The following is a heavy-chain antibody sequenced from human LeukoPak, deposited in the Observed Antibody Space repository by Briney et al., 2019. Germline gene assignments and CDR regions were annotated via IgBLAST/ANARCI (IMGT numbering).Heavy chain of an antibody. CDR1: GYTFTSYY. J-gene: IGHJ4*02. D-gene: IGHD6-19*01. Sequence: SVKVSCKASGYTFTSYYMHWVRQAPGQGLEWMGGIIPIFGTANYAQKFQGRVTITADESTSTAYMELSSLRSEDTAVYYCARARGSGWYFDYWGQGTLVTVSS. CDR3: ARARGSGWYFDY. CDR2: IIPIFGTA. V-gene: IGHV1-69*13.